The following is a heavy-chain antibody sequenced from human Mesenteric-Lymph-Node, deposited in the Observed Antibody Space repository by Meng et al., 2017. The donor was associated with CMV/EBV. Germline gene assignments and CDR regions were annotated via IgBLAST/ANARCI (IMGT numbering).Heavy chain of an antibody. CDR1: FSGYY. CDR2: INHSGST. Sequence: FSGYYWSWIRQPPGKGLEWIGEINHSGSTNYNPSLKSRVTISVDTSKNQFSLKLSSVTAADTAVYYCARGRGITIFGVVIEFGGMDVWGQGTMVTVSS. D-gene: IGHD3-3*01. J-gene: IGHJ6*02. V-gene: IGHV4-34*01. CDR3: ARGRGITIFGVVIEFGGMDV.